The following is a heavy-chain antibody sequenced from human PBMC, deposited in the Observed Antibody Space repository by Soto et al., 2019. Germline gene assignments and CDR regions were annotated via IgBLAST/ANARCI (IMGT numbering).Heavy chain of an antibody. J-gene: IGHJ4*02. CDR2: IYYTGNT. Sequence: AGTXSLTWTFSVYSLIISYHYLCWIRQLPGKGLEWIGSIYYTGNTYYNPSLKSRVSISVDMATNEISLRLRAESVADPAVYYPVRVEMYAGEFNRNFERWGQGALVNVYS. CDR3: VRVEMYAGEFNRNFER. V-gene: IGHV4-39*01. CDR1: VYSLIISYHY. D-gene: IGHD2-8*01.